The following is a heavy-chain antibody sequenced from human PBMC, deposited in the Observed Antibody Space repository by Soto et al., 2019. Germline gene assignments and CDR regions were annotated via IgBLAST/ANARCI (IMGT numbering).Heavy chain of an antibody. CDR2: ISSSSSYI. V-gene: IGHV3-21*01. CDR1: GFTFSRYS. J-gene: IGHJ4*02. Sequence: GGSLRLSCAASGFTFSRYSMNWVRQAPGKGLEWVSSISSSSSYIYYADSVKGRFTISRDNAKNSLYLQMNSLRDEDTAVYYCARAKPFVRVATIIDYWGQGTLVTVSS. D-gene: IGHD5-12*01. CDR3: ARAKPFVRVATIIDY.